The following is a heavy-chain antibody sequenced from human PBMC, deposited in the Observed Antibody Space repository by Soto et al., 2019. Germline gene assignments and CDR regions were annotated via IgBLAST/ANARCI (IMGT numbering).Heavy chain of an antibody. V-gene: IGHV1-69*12. CDR3: ASIGRGRPLPYGMDV. J-gene: IGHJ6*02. Sequence: QVQLVQSGAEVKKPGSSVKVSCKASGGTFSSYAISWVRQAPGQGLEWMGGIIPIFGTANYAQKFQGRVTITADESTRTAYMEPSSLSSEDTAVYYCASIGRGRPLPYGMDVWGQGTTVTVSS. D-gene: IGHD1-26*01. CDR2: IIPIFGTA. CDR1: GGTFSSYA.